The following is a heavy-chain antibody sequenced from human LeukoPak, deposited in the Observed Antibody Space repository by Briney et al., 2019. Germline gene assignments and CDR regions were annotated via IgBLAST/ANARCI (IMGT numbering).Heavy chain of an antibody. D-gene: IGHD2-15*01. CDR1: GGSISSYY. CDR2: ISYTGST. J-gene: IGHJ5*02. V-gene: IGHV4-59*08. CDR3: ARHHYCLGGTCSFDP. Sequence: SETLSLTCTVSGGSISSYYWSWIRQPPGKGLEWIGYISYTGSTNYNPSLKSRVTISVDTSKIQFSLKLSSVTAADTAVYYCARHHYCLGGTCSFDPWGQGTLVTVSS.